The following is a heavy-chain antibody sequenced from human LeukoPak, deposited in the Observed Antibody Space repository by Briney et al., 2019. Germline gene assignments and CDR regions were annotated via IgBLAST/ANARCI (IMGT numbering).Heavy chain of an antibody. CDR3: ARDKDCSALDY. V-gene: IGHV1-18*01. CDR2: INVYNGNT. D-gene: IGHD2-21*02. CDR1: GGTFSSYG. J-gene: IGHJ4*02. Sequence: ASVKVSCKASGGTFSSYGISWVRQAPGQGLEWMGWINVYNGNTNYAQKLQGRVTMTTDTSTSTAYMELRSLRSDDTAVYYCARDKDCSALDYWGQGTLVSVSS.